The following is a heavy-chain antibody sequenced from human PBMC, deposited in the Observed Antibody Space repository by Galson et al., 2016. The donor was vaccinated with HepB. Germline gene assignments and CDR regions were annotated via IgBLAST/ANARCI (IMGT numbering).Heavy chain of an antibody. CDR2: IAPTDSYT. V-gene: IGHV5-10-1*01. J-gene: IGHJ6*02. CDR3: ARRSASGFYNWGTYRDGMDV. D-gene: IGHD3-16*02. Sequence: QSGAEVKKPGESLRISCKGSGYSFTNYWITWVRQMPGKGLEWMGTIAPTDSYTNYSPSLQGHVTISADKSISTAYLQWSSLKASDTAMYYCARRSASGFYNWGTYRDGMDVWGQGTTVTVSS. CDR1: GYSFTNYW.